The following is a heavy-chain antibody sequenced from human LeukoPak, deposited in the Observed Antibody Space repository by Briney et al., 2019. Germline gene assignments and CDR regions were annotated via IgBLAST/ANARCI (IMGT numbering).Heavy chain of an antibody. Sequence: SETLSLACTVSGGSISSYYWSWIRQPAGKGLEWIGRIYTSGSTNYNPSLKSRVTMSVDTSKNQFSLKLSSVTAADTAVYYCAREHCSGGSCYSIYYYYYMDVWGKGTTVTVSS. D-gene: IGHD2-15*01. J-gene: IGHJ6*03. CDR1: GGSISSYY. CDR3: AREHCSGGSCYSIYYYYYMDV. CDR2: IYTSGST. V-gene: IGHV4-4*07.